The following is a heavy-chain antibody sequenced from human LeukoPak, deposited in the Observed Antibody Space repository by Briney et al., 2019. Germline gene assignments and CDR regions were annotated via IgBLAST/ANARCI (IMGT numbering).Heavy chain of an antibody. J-gene: IGHJ4*02. CDR3: AKDSAAPISITMVRGRWYFDY. Sequence: GGSLRLSCAASGFTFSSYGMHWVRQAPGKGLEWVAFIRYDGSNKYYADSVKGRFTISRDNSKNTLYLQMNSLRADDTAVYYCAKDSAAPISITMVRGRWYFDYWGQGTLVTVSS. CDR1: GFTFSSYG. CDR2: IRYDGSNK. V-gene: IGHV3-30*02. D-gene: IGHD3-10*01.